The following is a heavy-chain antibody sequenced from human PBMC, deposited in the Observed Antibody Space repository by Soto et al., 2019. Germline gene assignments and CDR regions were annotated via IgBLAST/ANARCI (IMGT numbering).Heavy chain of an antibody. J-gene: IGHJ6*02. Sequence: PGGCLRLSCAASGFTFSSYGMHWVRQAPGKGLEWVAVIWYDGSNKYYADSVKGRFTIPRDNSKNTLYLQMNSLRAEDTAVYYCARVNLHHCSSTSCYAGPYYGMDVWGQGTTVTSSS. CDR1: GFTFSSYG. CDR2: IWYDGSNK. V-gene: IGHV3-33*01. CDR3: ARVNLHHCSSTSCYAGPYYGMDV. D-gene: IGHD2-2*01.